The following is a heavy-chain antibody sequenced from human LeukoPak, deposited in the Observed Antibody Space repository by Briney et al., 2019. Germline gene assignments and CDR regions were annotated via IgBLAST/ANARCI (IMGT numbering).Heavy chain of an antibody. Sequence: SETLSLTCTVSGGSISSSSYYWGWIRQPPGKGLEWIGSIYYSGSTYYNPSLKSRVTISVDTSKNQFSLKLSSVTAADTAVYYCARRRPATNPWYLDLWGRGTLVTVSS. D-gene: IGHD2-2*01. V-gene: IGHV4-39*07. CDR3: ARRRPATNPWYLDL. CDR2: IYYSGST. CDR1: GGSISSSSYY. J-gene: IGHJ2*01.